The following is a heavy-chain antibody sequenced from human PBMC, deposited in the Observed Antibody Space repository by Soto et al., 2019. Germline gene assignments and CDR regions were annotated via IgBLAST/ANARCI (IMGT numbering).Heavy chain of an antibody. D-gene: IGHD6-13*01. Sequence: GXSVKVSCKASGYTFTVYGISWVRQAPGQGLEWMGWISAYNGNTNYAQKLQGRVTMTTDTSTSTAYMELRSLRSDDTAVYYCARSKSGGYSSSWYTLDLDAFDIWGQGPMVTVSS. CDR2: ISAYNGNT. V-gene: IGHV1-18*04. CDR3: ARSKSGGYSSSWYTLDLDAFDI. CDR1: GYTFTVYG. J-gene: IGHJ3*02.